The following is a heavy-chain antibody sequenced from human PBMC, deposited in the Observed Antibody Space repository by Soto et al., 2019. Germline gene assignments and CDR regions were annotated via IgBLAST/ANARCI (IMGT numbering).Heavy chain of an antibody. CDR2: IIPIFGTA. V-gene: IGHV1-69*06. J-gene: IGHJ1*01. Sequence: QVQLVQSGAEVKKRGSSVKVSCTASGVTFSSYAISWVRQAPGQGLEWMGGIIPIFGTANYAQKFQGRVTITADKSTSTAYMDLSSLRSEDTAVYYCSRDGDYGELHFQHWGQGTLVTVSS. CDR1: GVTFSSYA. D-gene: IGHD4-17*01. CDR3: SRDGDYGELHFQH.